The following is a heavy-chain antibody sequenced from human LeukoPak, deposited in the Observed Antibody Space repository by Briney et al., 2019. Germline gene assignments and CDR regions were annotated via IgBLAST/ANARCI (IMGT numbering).Heavy chain of an antibody. CDR1: GGSFSGYY. J-gene: IGHJ4*02. V-gene: IGHV4-34*01. Sequence: PSETLSLTCAVYGGSFSGYYWSWIRQPPGKGLEWIGEINHSGSTNYNPSLKSRVTISVDTSKNQFSLKLSSVTAADTAVYYCVRGVLWFGDYWGQGTLVTVSS. CDR3: VRGVLWFGDY. CDR2: INHSGST. D-gene: IGHD3-10*01.